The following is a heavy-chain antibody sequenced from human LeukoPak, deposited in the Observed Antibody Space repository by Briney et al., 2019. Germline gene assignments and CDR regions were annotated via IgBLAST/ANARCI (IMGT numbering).Heavy chain of an antibody. CDR3: ARDRWYSSSYSGSWYFDY. D-gene: IGHD6-13*01. J-gene: IGHJ4*02. V-gene: IGHV4-59*12. CDR2: RYYSGST. CDR1: GGSISSYY. Sequence: PSETLSLTCSVSGGSISSYYWTWIRQPPGKGLEWIGYRYYSGSTTYNPSLKSRVTISVDTSKSQFSLKLSSVTAADTAVYYCARDRWYSSSYSGSWYFDYWGQGTLVTVSS.